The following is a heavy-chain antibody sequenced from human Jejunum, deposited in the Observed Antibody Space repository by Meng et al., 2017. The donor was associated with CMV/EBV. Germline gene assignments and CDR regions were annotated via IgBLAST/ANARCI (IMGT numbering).Heavy chain of an antibody. D-gene: IGHD6-19*01. CDR2: IKPDGTEE. Sequence: VVSGFISSHSWMSWVRQAPGKGLEWVASIKPDGTEEFYVDSVKGRFTISRDAAENSLYLQMTSLRAEDTAVYYCTRDRGVAVPMDVWGQGTTVTVSS. CDR1: GFISSHSW. J-gene: IGHJ6*02. CDR3: TRDRGVAVPMDV. V-gene: IGHV3-7*01.